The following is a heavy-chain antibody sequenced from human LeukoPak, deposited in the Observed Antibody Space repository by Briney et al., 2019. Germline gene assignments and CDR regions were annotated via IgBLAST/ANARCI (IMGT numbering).Heavy chain of an antibody. Sequence: VASVKVSCKASGYTFTSYGISWVRQAPGQGLEWMGWISAYNGNTNYAQKLQGRVTMTTDTSTSTAYMELRSLRSDDTAVYYCARAIVVLELGPFDYWGQGTLVTVSS. CDR2: ISAYNGNT. J-gene: IGHJ4*02. CDR3: ARAIVVLELGPFDY. D-gene: IGHD2-2*01. V-gene: IGHV1-18*01. CDR1: GYTFTSYG.